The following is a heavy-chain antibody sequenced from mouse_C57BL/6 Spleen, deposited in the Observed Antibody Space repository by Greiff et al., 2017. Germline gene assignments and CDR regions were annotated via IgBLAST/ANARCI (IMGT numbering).Heavy chain of an antibody. CDR3: ARQLRPHAMDY. Sequence: VQLQQSGPVLVKPGASVKMSCKASGYTFTDYYMNWVKQSHGKSLEWIGVINPYNGGTSSNQKFKGKATLTVDKSSSTAYMELNSLTSEDSAVYYCARQLRPHAMDYWGQGTSVTVSS. CDR1: GYTFTDYY. CDR2: INPYNGGT. J-gene: IGHJ4*01. D-gene: IGHD3-2*02. V-gene: IGHV1-19*01.